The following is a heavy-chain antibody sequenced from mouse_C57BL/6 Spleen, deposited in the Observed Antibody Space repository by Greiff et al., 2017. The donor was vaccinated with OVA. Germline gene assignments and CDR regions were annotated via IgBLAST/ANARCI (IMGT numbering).Heavy chain of an antibody. V-gene: IGHV1-63*01. D-gene: IGHD1-1*01. CDR3: ARKEYYGSSYGYFDV. Sequence: VQLQRSGAELVRPGTSVKMSCKASGYTFTNYWIGWAKQRPGHGLEWIGDIYPGGGYTNYNEKFKGKATLTADKSSSTAYMQFSSLTSEDSAIYYCARKEYYGSSYGYFDVWGTGTTVTVSS. CDR1: GYTFTNYW. CDR2: IYPGGGYT. J-gene: IGHJ1*03.